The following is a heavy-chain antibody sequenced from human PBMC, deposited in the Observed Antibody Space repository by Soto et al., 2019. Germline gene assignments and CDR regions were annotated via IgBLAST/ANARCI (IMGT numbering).Heavy chain of an antibody. CDR1: GFTFSSYA. V-gene: IGHV4-30-2*01. CDR2: IYHSGST. J-gene: IGHJ5*02. CDR3: ARGLGP. D-gene: IGHD3-10*01. Sequence: LRLSCAASGFTFSSYAMSWIRQPPGKGLEWIGYIYHSGSTYYNPSLKSRVTISVDRSKNQFSLKLSSVTAADTAVYYCARGLGPWGQGTLVTVPS.